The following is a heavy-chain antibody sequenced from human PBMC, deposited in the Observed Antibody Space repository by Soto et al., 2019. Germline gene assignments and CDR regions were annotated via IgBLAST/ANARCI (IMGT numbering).Heavy chain of an antibody. CDR1: GYTFTDHY. CDR3: ARGRPMVATISAPPNDS. CDR2: INPNSGDT. V-gene: IGHV1-2*04. Sequence: ASVKVSCKASGYTFTDHYIHWVRQAPGQGLEWMGWINPNSGDTNYAQKFQGWVTLTRDTSISTAYMDLSRLKSDDSATYYCARGRPMVATISAPPNDSWGQGTLVPVSS. J-gene: IGHJ1*01. D-gene: IGHD1-26*01.